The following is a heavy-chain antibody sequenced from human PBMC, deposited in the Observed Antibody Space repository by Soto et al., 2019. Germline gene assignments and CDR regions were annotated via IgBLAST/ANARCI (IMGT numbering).Heavy chain of an antibody. J-gene: IGHJ6*02. Sequence: SLRLSCAASGFTFSSYAMHWVRQAPGKGLEWVAVISYDGSNKYYADSVKGRFTISRDNSKNTLYLQMNSLRAEDTAVYYCARGEAAAGTYYYGMDVWGQGTTVTVSS. CDR1: GFTFSSYA. D-gene: IGHD6-13*01. CDR3: ARGEAAAGTYYYGMDV. V-gene: IGHV3-30-3*01. CDR2: ISYDGSNK.